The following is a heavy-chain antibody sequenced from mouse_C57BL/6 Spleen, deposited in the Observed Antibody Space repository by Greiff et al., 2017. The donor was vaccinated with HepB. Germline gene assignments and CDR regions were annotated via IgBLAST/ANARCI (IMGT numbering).Heavy chain of an antibody. V-gene: IGHV1-55*01. CDR2: IYHGSGST. CDR1: GYTFTSYW. Sequence: VQLQQPGAELVKPGASVKMSCKASGYTFTSYWITWVKQRPGQGLEWIGDIYHGSGSTNYNEKFKSKATLTVDTSSSTAYMQLSSLTSEDSAVYYCARGGLGYGSSSFAYWGQGTLVTVSA. D-gene: IGHD1-1*01. CDR3: ARGGLGYGSSSFAY. J-gene: IGHJ3*01.